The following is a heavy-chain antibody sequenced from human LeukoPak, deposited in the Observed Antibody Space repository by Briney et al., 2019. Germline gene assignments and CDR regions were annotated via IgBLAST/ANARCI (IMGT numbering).Heavy chain of an antibody. CDR2: IIPIFGTA. D-gene: IGHD2-2*01. CDR1: GGTLSSYA. CDR3: ARIPLEVVVPAANHWYFDL. J-gene: IGHJ2*01. Sequence: SVKVSCKASGGTLSSYAISWVRQAPRQGLEWMGGIIPIFGTANYAQKFQGRVTITADESTSTAYMELSSLRSEDTAVYYCARIPLEVVVPAANHWYFDLWGRGTLVTVSS. V-gene: IGHV1-69*01.